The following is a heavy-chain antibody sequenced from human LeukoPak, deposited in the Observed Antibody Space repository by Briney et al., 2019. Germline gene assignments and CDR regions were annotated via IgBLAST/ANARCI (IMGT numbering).Heavy chain of an antibody. V-gene: IGHV1-69*04. J-gene: IGHJ4*02. CDR3: ARGYYYDSSGYSY. Sequence: ASVKVSCKASGGTFSSYAISWVRQAPGQGLEWMGRIIPILGIANYAQKFQGRVTITADKSTSTAYVELSSLRSEDTAVYYCARGYYYDSSGYSYWGQGTLVTVSS. D-gene: IGHD3-22*01. CDR2: IIPILGIA. CDR1: GGTFSSYA.